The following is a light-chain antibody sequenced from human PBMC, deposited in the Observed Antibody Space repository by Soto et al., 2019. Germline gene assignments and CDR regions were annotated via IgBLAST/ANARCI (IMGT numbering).Light chain of an antibody. V-gene: IGKV1-33*01. J-gene: IGKJ1*01. CDR1: QDINNY. CDR3: QQYETFSGT. Sequence: DIQMTQSPSSLSASVGDRVTITCQASQDINNYLNWYQQKPGKAPRLLIYDASDLETGVPSRFSGSGSGTKFTLTIASLQPDDFATYYCQQYETFSGTFGPGTKVDIK. CDR2: DAS.